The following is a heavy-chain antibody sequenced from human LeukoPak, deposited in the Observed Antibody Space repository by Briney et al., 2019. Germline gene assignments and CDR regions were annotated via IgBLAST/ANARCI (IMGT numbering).Heavy chain of an antibody. V-gene: IGHV4-39*07. D-gene: IGHD1-26*01. CDR3: ALGATKDWFDP. CDR1: GGSISSSSYY. CDR2: IYYSGST. J-gene: IGHJ5*02. Sequence: SETLSLTCTVSGGSISSSSYYWGWIRQPPGKGLEWIGSIYYSGSTYYNPSLKSRVTISVDTSKNQFSLKLSSVTAADTAVYYCALGATKDWFDPWGQGTLVTVSS.